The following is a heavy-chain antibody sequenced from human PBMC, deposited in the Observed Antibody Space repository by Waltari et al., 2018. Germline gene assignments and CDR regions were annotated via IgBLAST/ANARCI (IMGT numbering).Heavy chain of an antibody. J-gene: IGHJ4*02. CDR1: GGTFSSYA. Sequence: QVQLVQSGAEVKKPGSSVKVSCKASGGTFSSYAISWVRQAPGQGLEWMGGIIPSFGTANDAQKCQGRVTITADESTSTAYMELSSLRSEDTAVYYCARVGVAGTTGFPFDYWGQGTLVTVSS. V-gene: IGHV1-69*12. D-gene: IGHD1-7*01. CDR2: IIPSFGTA. CDR3: ARVGVAGTTGFPFDY.